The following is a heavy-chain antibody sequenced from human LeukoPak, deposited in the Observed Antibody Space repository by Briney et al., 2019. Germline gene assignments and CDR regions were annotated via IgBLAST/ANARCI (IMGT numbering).Heavy chain of an antibody. D-gene: IGHD1-26*01. CDR3: AGTSGSYSDAFDI. J-gene: IGHJ3*02. CDR1: GYTLTELS. Sequence: GASVKVSCKVSGYTLTELSMHWVRQAPGKGLEWMGGFDPEDGETIYAQKFQGRVTITADESTSTAYMELSSLRSEDTAVYYCAGTSGSYSDAFDIWGQGTMVTVSS. V-gene: IGHV1-24*01. CDR2: FDPEDGET.